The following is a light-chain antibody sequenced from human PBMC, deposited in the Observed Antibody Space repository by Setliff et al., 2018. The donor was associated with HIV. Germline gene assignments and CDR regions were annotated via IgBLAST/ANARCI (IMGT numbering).Light chain of an antibody. J-gene: IGLJ1*01. CDR2: DVS. V-gene: IGLV2-23*02. CDR3: CSYAGGSTYV. Sequence: QSALTQPASVSGSPGQSITISCTGTSSDVGRYNPVSWYQQHPGKAPKLMIYDVSKRPSGVSNRFSGSKSGNTASLTISGLQAEDESDYFCCSYAGGSTYVFGTGAKVTVL. CDR1: SSDVGRYNP.